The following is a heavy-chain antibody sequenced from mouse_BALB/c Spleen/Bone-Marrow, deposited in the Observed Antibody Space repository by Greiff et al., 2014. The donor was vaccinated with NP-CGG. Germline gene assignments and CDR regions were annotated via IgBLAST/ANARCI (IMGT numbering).Heavy chain of an antibody. J-gene: IGHJ4*01. V-gene: IGHV1S81*02. D-gene: IGHD2-10*01. Sequence: QVQLQQSGAELVKPGASVKLSCKASGYTFTSYYLYWVKQRPGQGLEWIGEINPGNGGTNFNERFKSKASLTVDKSSSTAYMQLNSLTSEDSAVYYCTRRSLLSDYYSMDYWGQGTSDTVSS. CDR3: TRRSLLSDYYSMDY. CDR1: GYTFTSYY. CDR2: INPGNGGT.